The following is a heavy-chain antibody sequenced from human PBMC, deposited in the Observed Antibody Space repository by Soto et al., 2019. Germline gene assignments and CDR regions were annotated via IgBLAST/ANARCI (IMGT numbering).Heavy chain of an antibody. Sequence: SETLSLTCTVSGGSISSYYWSWIRQPPGKGLEWIGYIYYSGSTNYNPSLKSRVTISVDTSKNQFSLKLSSVTAADTAVYYCARAPGSFPPYYYGMDVWGQGTTVTVS. J-gene: IGHJ6*02. CDR1: GGSISSYY. CDR2: IYYSGST. D-gene: IGHD1-26*01. CDR3: ARAPGSFPPYYYGMDV. V-gene: IGHV4-59*01.